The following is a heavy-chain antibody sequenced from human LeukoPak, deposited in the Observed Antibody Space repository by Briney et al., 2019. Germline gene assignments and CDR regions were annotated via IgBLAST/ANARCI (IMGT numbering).Heavy chain of an antibody. CDR3: ARDPGYLAGGPDFFDY. V-gene: IGHV1-69*04. D-gene: IGHD6-19*01. CDR1: GGTFSSYA. Sequence: VASVKVSCKASGGTFSSYAISWVRQAPGQGLEWMGRIIPILGIANYAQKFQGRVTITADKSTSTAYMELSSLRSEDTAVYYCARDPGYLAGGPDFFDYWGQGTLVTVSS. CDR2: IIPILGIA. J-gene: IGHJ4*02.